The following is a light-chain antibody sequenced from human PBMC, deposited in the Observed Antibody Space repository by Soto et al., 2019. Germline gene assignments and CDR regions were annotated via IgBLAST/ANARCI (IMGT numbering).Light chain of an antibody. V-gene: IGKV3-20*01. CDR3: QLYGNSPRYT. Sequence: EIVLTQSPGTLSLSPGERATLSCRASQTVSTNFLAWYQQKPGQAPRLLIHGASGRASGIPDRFSGSGSGTDFTLTSRRLEAADFAVYYCQLYGNSPRYTFGQGTKLEI. CDR1: QTVSTNF. CDR2: GAS. J-gene: IGKJ2*01.